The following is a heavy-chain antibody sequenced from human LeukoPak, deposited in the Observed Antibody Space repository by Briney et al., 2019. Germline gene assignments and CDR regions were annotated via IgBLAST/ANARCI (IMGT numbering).Heavy chain of an antibody. J-gene: IGHJ6*02. CDR1: GYTFTSYW. V-gene: IGHV5-51*01. CDR2: IYPGDSDT. CDR3: ARLGYCTTSTCPGMDF. D-gene: IGHD2/OR15-2a*01. Sequence: SGESLKISCRVSGYTFTSYWIGWVRQMPGKGLEWMGVIYPGDSDTRYSPSFQGQVTISADKSISTAYLQWSSLKASDTAMYYCARLGYCTTSTCPGMDFWGQGTTVTVSS.